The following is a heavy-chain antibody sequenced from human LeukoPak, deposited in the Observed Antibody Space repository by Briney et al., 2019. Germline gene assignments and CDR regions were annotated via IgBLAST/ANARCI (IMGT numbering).Heavy chain of an antibody. CDR3: ARDGVVRGVYNWFDP. D-gene: IGHD3-10*01. CDR1: GGSISSHY. V-gene: IGHV4-4*07. J-gene: IGHJ5*02. CDR2: IYTSGST. Sequence: NTSETLSLTCTVSGGSISSHYWSWIRQPAGKGLEWIGRIYTSGSTNYNPSLKSRVTMSVDTSKNQFSLKLSSVTAADTALYYCARDGVVRGVYNWFDPWGQGTLVTVSS.